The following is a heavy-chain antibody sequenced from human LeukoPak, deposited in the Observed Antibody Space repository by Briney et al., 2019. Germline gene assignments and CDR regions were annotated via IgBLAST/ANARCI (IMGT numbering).Heavy chain of an antibody. CDR3: ARGDDSGYYDYFDY. CDR1: GLTFSSFA. J-gene: IGHJ4*02. CDR2: IYTGGNT. V-gene: IGHV3-53*01. Sequence: GGSLRLSCAASGLTFSSFAMHWVRQAPGKGLEWVSTIYTGGNTYYAASVKGRFTISRDFSKNTVFLHMNSLRAEDTAMYYCARGDDSGYYDYFDYWGQGALVTVSS. D-gene: IGHD3-22*01.